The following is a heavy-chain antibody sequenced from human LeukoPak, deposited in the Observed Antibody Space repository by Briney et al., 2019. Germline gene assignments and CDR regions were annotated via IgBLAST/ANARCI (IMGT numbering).Heavy chain of an antibody. Sequence: GESLKISCKSSGYSFTSYWIGWVREMPGKGLEWMGIIYPGDSDTRYSPSFQGQVTISADKSISTAYLQWSSLKASDTAMYYCARQDTAMVSRFDYWGQGTLVTVSS. CDR3: ARQDTAMVSRFDY. V-gene: IGHV5-51*01. CDR2: IYPGDSDT. D-gene: IGHD5-18*01. CDR1: GYSFTSYW. J-gene: IGHJ4*02.